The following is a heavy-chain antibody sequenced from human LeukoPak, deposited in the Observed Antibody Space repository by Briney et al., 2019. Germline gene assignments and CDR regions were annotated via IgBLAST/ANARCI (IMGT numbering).Heavy chain of an antibody. CDR2: ISGSGGRT. J-gene: IGHJ4*02. CDR1: GFSFSVYA. CDR3: AKGGQDFDFWRFDY. D-gene: IGHD3-3*01. Sequence: GGSLRLSCAASGFSFSVYAMSWIRQAPGKGLEWVSSISGSGGRTYYTNSVKGRFTISRENFKNTVYLEMNNLGAEDTALYYCAKGGQDFDFWRFDYWGKGNLVIVSS. V-gene: IGHV3-23*01.